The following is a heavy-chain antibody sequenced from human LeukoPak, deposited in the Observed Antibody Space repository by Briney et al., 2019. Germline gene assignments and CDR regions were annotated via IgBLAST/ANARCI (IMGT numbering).Heavy chain of an antibody. CDR1: GYTFTSYG. V-gene: IGHV1-18*01. D-gene: IGHD3-3*01. Sequence: GASVKVSCKASGYTFTSYGISWVRQAPGQGLEWMGWISAYNGNTNYAQKLQGRVTMTTDTSTSTAYMELRSLRSEDTAVYYCASYGNYDFWSGYSRYYYYGMDVWGQGTTVTVSS. CDR3: ASYGNYDFWSGYSRYYYYGMDV. CDR2: ISAYNGNT. J-gene: IGHJ6*02.